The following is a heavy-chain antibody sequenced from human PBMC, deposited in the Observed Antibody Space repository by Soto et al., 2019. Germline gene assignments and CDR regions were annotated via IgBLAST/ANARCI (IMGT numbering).Heavy chain of an antibody. D-gene: IGHD3-16*02. CDR1: GYTFTSYY. V-gene: IGHV1-46*01. Sequence: QVQLVQSGAEVKKPGASVKVSCKASGYTFTSYYMHWVRQAPGQGLEWMGIINPSGGSTSYAQKFQGRVTMTRDTSTSTVYMELSSLRSEDTAVYYCARDPEYYDYVWGSYRGYFDYWGQGTLVTVS. J-gene: IGHJ4*02. CDR2: INPSGGST. CDR3: ARDPEYYDYVWGSYRGYFDY.